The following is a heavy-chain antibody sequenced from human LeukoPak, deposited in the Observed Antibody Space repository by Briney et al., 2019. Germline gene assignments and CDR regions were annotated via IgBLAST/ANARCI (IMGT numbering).Heavy chain of an antibody. J-gene: IGHJ4*02. CDR3: ARDRRGGYCSGNTCYSGFDY. CDR1: GFAFSSST. D-gene: IGHD2-15*01. V-gene: IGHV3-30-3*01. Sequence: GGSLRLSCAASGFAFSSSTLHWVRQAPGKGLEWVALISYDGSNKYYGDSVKGRFTISRDNSKNTLYLQVNSLRPEDTAVYYCARDRRGGYCSGNTCYSGFDYWGQGTLVTVSS. CDR2: ISYDGSNK.